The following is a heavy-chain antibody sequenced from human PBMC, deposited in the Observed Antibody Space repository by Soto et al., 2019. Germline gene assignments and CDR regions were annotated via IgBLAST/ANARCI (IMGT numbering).Heavy chain of an antibody. CDR3: ARETSVRGVIITSSPWFDP. J-gene: IGHJ5*02. CDR2: IIPMFGRT. CDR1: GGTFSSYG. V-gene: IGHV1-69*13. Sequence: SVKVSCKASGGTFSSYGINWVRQAPGQGLEWMGGIIPMFGRTNYAQKFQDRVAITADESTNTAYMELSSLRSEDTAFYYCARETSVRGVIITSSPWFDPWGQGTLVTVSS. D-gene: IGHD3-10*01.